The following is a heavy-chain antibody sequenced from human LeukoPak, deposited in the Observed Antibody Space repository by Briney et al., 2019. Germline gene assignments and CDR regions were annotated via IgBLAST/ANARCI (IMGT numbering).Heavy chain of an antibody. V-gene: IGHV3-53*01. Sequence: GGSLRLSCAASGFTVSSNYMSWVRQAPGKGLEWVSVIYSGGSTYYADSVKGRFTISRDNSKNTLYLQMNSLRAEDTAVYYCARGGDIVVVTAGFFDYWGQGTLVTVSS. CDR3: ARGGDIVVVTAGFFDY. J-gene: IGHJ4*02. D-gene: IGHD2-21*02. CDR2: IYSGGST. CDR1: GFTVSSNY.